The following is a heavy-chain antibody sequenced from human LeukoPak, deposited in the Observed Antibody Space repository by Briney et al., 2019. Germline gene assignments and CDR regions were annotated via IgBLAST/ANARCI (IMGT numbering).Heavy chain of an antibody. CDR1: GFAFSSYE. Sequence: PGGSLRLSCAASGFAFSSYEMNRVRQAPGKGLEWVSYISSSGSTIYYADSVKGRFTISRDNAKNSLYLQMNSLRAEDTAVYYCAIGYYDSSGYYIPFDYWGQGTLVTVSS. V-gene: IGHV3-48*03. CDR2: ISSSGSTI. CDR3: AIGYYDSSGYYIPFDY. J-gene: IGHJ4*02. D-gene: IGHD3-22*01.